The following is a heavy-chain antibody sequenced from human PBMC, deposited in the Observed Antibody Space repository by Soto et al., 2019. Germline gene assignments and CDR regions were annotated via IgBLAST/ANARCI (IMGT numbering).Heavy chain of an antibody. V-gene: IGHV1-69*18. CDR3: VKDGSWDGGGGES. J-gene: IGHJ4*02. CDR2: IIPVFRTS. CDR1: GVTFSSYA. D-gene: IGHD3-16*01. Sequence: QVPLVQSGAELKKPGSSVKVSCSASGVTFSSYAFTWVRQAPGQGLEWMGNIIPVFRTSNYAQGFQGRLTISADESTNTIYMELSSLRSEDTAVYFCVKDGSWDGGGGESWGQGTLVIVSS.